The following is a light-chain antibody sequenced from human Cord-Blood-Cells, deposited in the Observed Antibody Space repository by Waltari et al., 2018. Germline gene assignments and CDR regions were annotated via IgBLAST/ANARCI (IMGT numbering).Light chain of an antibody. Sequence: EIVMTPSPATLSVSAGYTATLSCRSSQSVSSNLAWYQQKPGQAPRHLIYGASTRATGIPARFSGSGSGTEFTLTISSLQSEDFAVYYCQQYNNWPRTFGQGTKVEIK. CDR1: QSVSSN. J-gene: IGKJ1*01. V-gene: IGKV3-15*01. CDR2: GAS. CDR3: QQYNNWPRT.